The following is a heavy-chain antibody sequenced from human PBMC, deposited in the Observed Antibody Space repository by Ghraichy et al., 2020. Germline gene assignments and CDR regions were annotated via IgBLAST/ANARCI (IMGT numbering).Heavy chain of an antibody. CDR3: AKIGGPSGYYHDAFDI. CDR1: GFTFSSYA. J-gene: IGHJ3*02. CDR2: ISGSGGST. D-gene: IGHD3-3*01. V-gene: IGHV3-23*01. Sequence: GSLRLSCAASGFTFSSYAMSWVRQAPGKGLEWVSAISGSGGSTYYADSVKGRFTISRDNSKNTLYLQMNSLRAEDTAVYYCAKIGGPSGYYHDAFDIWGQGTMVTVSS.